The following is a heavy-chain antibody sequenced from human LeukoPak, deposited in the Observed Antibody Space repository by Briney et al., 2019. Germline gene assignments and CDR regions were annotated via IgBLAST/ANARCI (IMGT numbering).Heavy chain of an antibody. CDR1: PFTFSTYV. V-gene: IGHV3-64D*06. Sequence: PGGSLRLSCSVSPFTFSTYVMHWVRQAPGKGLEYVSAISSNGDNTYYADSVKGRFTISRDNSKNTLYLQMSSLRADDTAVYYCVRGTGYWGQGTLVTVSS. CDR2: ISSNGDNT. CDR3: VRGTGY. J-gene: IGHJ4*02.